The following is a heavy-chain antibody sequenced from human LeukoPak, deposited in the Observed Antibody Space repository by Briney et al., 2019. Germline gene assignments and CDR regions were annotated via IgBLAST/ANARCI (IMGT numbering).Heavy chain of an antibody. V-gene: IGHV3-9*01. J-gene: IGHJ1*01. CDR3: AKVSYYYDSSGYRAEYFQH. CDR2: ISWNSGSI. Sequence: SLRLSCAASGFTFDDYAKHWVRQAPGKGLEWVSGISWNSGSIGYADSVKGRFTISRDNAKNSLYLQMNSLRAEDTALYYCAKVSYYYDSSGYRAEYFQHWGQGTLVTVSS. D-gene: IGHD3-22*01. CDR1: GFTFDDYA.